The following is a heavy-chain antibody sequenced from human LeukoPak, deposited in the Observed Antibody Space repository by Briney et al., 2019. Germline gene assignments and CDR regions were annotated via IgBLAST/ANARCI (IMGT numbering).Heavy chain of an antibody. D-gene: IGHD6-19*01. CDR3: ARQYSSGWSSYYGLDV. CDR2: MLYSGST. Sequence: SETLSLTCTVSGASISNYYWSWIRQSPGKGLEWIGYMLYSGSTNQNPSLRSRVTISVDTSKNQFSLQLNSVTPEDTAAYYCARQYSSGWSSYYGLDVWGPGTTVTVSS. CDR1: GASISNYY. V-gene: IGHV4-59*08. J-gene: IGHJ6*02.